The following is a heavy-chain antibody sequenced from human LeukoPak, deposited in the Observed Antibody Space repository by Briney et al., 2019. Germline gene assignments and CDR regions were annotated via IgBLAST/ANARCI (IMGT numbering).Heavy chain of an antibody. CDR3: ARRRGMVSSGHPRPVEFDY. Sequence: SETLSLTCTVSGGSISSSSYYWSWIRQPPGKGLEWIGYIYYSGSTNYNPSLKSRVTISVDTSKNQFSLKLSSVTAADTAVYYCARRRGMVSSGHPRPVEFDYWGQGTLVTVSS. CDR2: IYYSGST. CDR1: GGSISSSSYY. D-gene: IGHD3-22*01. J-gene: IGHJ4*02. V-gene: IGHV4-61*05.